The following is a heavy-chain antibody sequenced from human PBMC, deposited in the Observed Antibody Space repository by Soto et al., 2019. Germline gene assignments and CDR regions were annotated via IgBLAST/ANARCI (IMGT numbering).Heavy chain of an antibody. D-gene: IGHD3-16*01. CDR1: GFTFSSYA. V-gene: IGHV3-30-3*01. CDR3: ARGLDVHNFDY. J-gene: IGHJ4*02. CDR2: ISYDGSNK. Sequence: QVQLVESGGGVVQPGRSLRLSCAASGFTFSSYAMHWVRQAPGKGLEWVAVISYDGSNKYYADSVKGRFTISRDNSKNTLYLQMNRLRAEDTAVYYCARGLDVHNFDYWGQGTLVTVSS.